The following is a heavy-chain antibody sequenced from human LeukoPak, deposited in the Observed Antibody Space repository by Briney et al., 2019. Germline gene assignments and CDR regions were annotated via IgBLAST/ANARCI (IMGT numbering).Heavy chain of an antibody. CDR2: ISLSSLTI. CDR1: GFTFSSSN. J-gene: IGHJ4*02. Sequence: GGSLRLSCAASGFTFSSSNMNWVRQAPGKGLEWVSYISLSSLTIYYADSVKGRFTISRDNAKNSLYLQMNSPRDDDTAVYYCASAPRSYYYFDSWGQGTLVTVSS. CDR3: ASAPRSYYYFDS. D-gene: IGHD2-21*01. V-gene: IGHV3-48*02.